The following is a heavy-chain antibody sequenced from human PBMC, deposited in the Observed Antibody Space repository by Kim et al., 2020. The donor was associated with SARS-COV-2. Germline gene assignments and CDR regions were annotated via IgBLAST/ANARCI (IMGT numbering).Heavy chain of an antibody. V-gene: IGHV1-8*01. CDR3: ARVVPAFYYYGMDV. D-gene: IGHD2-2*01. Sequence: AQKFQGRVTMTRNTSISTAYMELSSLRSEDTAVYYCARVVPAFYYYGMDVWGQGTTVTVSS. J-gene: IGHJ6*02.